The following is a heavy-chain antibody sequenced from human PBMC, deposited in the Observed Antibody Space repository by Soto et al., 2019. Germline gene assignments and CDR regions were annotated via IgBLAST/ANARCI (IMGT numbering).Heavy chain of an antibody. CDR1: GYTFTNYD. D-gene: IGHD2-2*01. J-gene: IGHJ6*02. V-gene: IGHV1-8*01. CDR2: INPDSDNT. CDR3: ARGRRYCPTTSCYPPALFPYGMDV. Sequence: ASVKVSCKXSGYTFTNYDINWVRQAAGQGLEWMGWINPDSDNTGYAQKFQGRVTMTRDTSISTAYMELNSLRSEDTAVYYCARGRRYCPTTSCYPPALFPYGMDVWGQGTTVTVSS.